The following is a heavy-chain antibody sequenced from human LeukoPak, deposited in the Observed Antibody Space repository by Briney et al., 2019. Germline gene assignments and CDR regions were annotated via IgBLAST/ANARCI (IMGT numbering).Heavy chain of an antibody. J-gene: IGHJ4*02. D-gene: IGHD6-13*01. CDR2: IYSGGST. V-gene: IGHV3-53*01. Sequence: GGSLRLSCAASGFTVSSNYMSWVRQAPGKGLEWVSVIYSGGSTYYADSVKGRFTISRDNSKNTLYLQMNSLRAEDTAVYYCAREDSSWDYFDYWGQGTLVTVSS. CDR3: AREDSSWDYFDY. CDR1: GFTVSSNY.